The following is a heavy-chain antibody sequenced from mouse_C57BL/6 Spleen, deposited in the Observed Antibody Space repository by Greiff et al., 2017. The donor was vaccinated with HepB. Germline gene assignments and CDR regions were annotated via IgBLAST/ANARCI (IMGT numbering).Heavy chain of an antibody. D-gene: IGHD3-3*01. V-gene: IGHV1-19*01. CDR3: AREGTSDDY. CDR2: INPYNGGT. CDR1: GYTFTDYY. Sequence: VQLQQSGPVLVKPGASVKMSCKASGYTFTDYYMNWVKQSHGKSLEWIGVINPYNGGTSYNQKFKGKATLTVDKSSSTAYMELNSLTSEDSAVYYCAREGTSDDYWGQGTTLTVSS. J-gene: IGHJ2*01.